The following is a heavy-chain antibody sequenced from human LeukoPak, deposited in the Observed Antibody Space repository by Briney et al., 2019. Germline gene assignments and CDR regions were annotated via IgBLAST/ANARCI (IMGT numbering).Heavy chain of an antibody. V-gene: IGHV5-10-1*01. CDR2: IDPSDSYT. J-gene: IGHJ4*02. CDR3: ARHVEYSSGYFNY. CDR1: GYSFSSHW. D-gene: IGHD6-19*01. Sequence: GESLKISCTGSGYSFSSHWITWVRQMPVKGLEWMGRIDPSDSYTNYSPSFQGHVTISTDKSISTAYLQWSSLKASDPAMYYCARHVEYSSGYFNYWGQGTLVTVSS.